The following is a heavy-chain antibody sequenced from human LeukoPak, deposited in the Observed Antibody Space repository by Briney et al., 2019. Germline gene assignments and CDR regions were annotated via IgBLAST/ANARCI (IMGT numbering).Heavy chain of an antibody. Sequence: PGGSLRLSCAASGFTLSSYEMNWVRQAPGKGLEWVSYISSSGSTIYYADSVKGRFTISRDNDKNSLYLQMNSLRAEDTAVYYCARDQGFRFDYWGQGTLVTVSS. D-gene: IGHD2-21*01. CDR2: ISSSGSTI. CDR3: ARDQGFRFDY. V-gene: IGHV3-48*03. J-gene: IGHJ4*02. CDR1: GFTLSSYE.